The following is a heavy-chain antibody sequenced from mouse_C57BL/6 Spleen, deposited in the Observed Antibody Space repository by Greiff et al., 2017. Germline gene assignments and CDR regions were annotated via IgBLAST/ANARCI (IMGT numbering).Heavy chain of an antibody. J-gene: IGHJ3*01. D-gene: IGHD1-1*01. V-gene: IGHV1-26*01. CDR1: GYTFTDYY. CDR2: INPNNGGT. Sequence: VQLQQSGPELVKPWASVSISCTASGYTFTDYYMNWVKQSHGKSLEWIGDINPNNGGTCYNPKFKGKATLTVDKSSSTAYMELRSLTSEDSAVYYCANYGSYQGFAYWGQGTLVTVSA. CDR3: ANYGSYQGFAY.